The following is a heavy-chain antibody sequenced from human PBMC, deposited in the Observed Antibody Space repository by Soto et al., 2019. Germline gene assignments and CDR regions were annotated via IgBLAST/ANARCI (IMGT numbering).Heavy chain of an antibody. CDR2: IYYSGST. J-gene: IGHJ5*02. V-gene: IGHV4-30-4*01. Sequence: QVQLQESGPGLVKPSQTLSLTCTVSGGSISSGDYYWSWIRQPPGKGLEWIGYIYYSGSTYYNPSLKSRVTLSVDTSKNQFSLKLSSVTAADTAVYYCARQNQEAMVRGVGTNWFDPWGQGTLVTVSS. CDR3: ARQNQEAMVRGVGTNWFDP. CDR1: GGSISSGDYY. D-gene: IGHD3-10*01.